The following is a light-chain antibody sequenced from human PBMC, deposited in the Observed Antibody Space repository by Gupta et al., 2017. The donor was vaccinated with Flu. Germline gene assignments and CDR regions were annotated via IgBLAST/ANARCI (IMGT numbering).Light chain of an antibody. CDR1: QSISSY. CDR2: AAS. Sequence: SVGDRVTITCRASQSISSYLNWYQQKPGKAPKLLIYAASSLQSGVPSRCSGSGSGTDFTLTISSLQPEDFATYYCQQSYSTFYSFGPGTKLEIK. J-gene: IGKJ2*03. CDR3: QQSYSTFYS. V-gene: IGKV1-39*01.